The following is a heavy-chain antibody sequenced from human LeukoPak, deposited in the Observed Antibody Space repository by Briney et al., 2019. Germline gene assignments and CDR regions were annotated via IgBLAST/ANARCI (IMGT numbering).Heavy chain of an antibody. D-gene: IGHD2-21*02. J-gene: IGHJ5*02. Sequence: PGASVKVSCKTSGYTFTNYYVHWVRQAPGQGLEWMGWLNPNSGSTKYAQKFQGRVTMTRDTSISTAYMEVSSPRFDDTAVYYCARVPWCGGYCPNWFDPWGQGTLVTVSS. CDR3: ARVPWCGGYCPNWFDP. CDR1: GYTFTNYY. V-gene: IGHV1-2*02. CDR2: LNPNSGST.